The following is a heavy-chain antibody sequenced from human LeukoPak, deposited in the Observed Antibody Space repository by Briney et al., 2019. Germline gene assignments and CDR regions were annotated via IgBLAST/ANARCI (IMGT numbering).Heavy chain of an antibody. CDR3: AELGITMIGGV. D-gene: IGHD3-10*02. CDR2: IDSSSTTI. V-gene: IGHV3-48*04. J-gene: IGHJ6*04. Sequence: GGSLRLSCAASGFTFRTYSMNWVRQAPGKGLEWLSYIDSSSTTIFYADSVKGRFTISTDNAKNSLYLQMNSLRAEDTAVYYCAELGITMIGGVWGKGTTVTISS. CDR1: GFTFRTYS.